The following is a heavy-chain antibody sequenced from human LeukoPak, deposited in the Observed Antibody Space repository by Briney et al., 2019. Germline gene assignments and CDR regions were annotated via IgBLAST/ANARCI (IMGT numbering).Heavy chain of an antibody. CDR2: INTGGGTI. V-gene: IGHV3-48*03. Sequence: PGESLRLSCAASGFTFSSYEMNWVRQAPGKGLEWVSYINTGGGTIYADSVKGRFTISRDNARNSLYLQMNSLRVEDTALYYCARDQYHYYGLDVWGQGTTVT. J-gene: IGHJ6*02. CDR1: GFTFSSYE. CDR3: ARDQYHYYGLDV. D-gene: IGHD4-11*01.